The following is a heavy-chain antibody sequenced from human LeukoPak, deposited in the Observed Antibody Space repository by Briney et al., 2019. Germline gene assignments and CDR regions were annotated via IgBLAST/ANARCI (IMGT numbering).Heavy chain of an antibody. D-gene: IGHD3-10*01. J-gene: IGHJ5*02. CDR2: IIPILGIA. CDR1: GGTFSSYT. V-gene: IGHV1-69*02. CDR3: AKTPPVICSRSAP. Sequence: SVKVSCKASGGTFSSYTISWVRQAPGQGLEWMGRIIPILGIANYAQKFQGRVTITADKSTSTAYMELSSLRSEDTAVYYCAKTPPVICSRSAPGGQGPLATVSS.